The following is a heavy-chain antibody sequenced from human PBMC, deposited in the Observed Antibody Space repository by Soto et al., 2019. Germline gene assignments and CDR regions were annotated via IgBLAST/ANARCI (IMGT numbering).Heavy chain of an antibody. CDR1: GASISSYY. V-gene: IGHV4-59*08. CDR3: ARHLSLGTYFTAVDY. CDR2: IYHSGST. J-gene: IGHJ4*02. D-gene: IGHD3-10*02. Sequence: QVQLQESGPGLVKPSETLSLTCTVSGASISSYYWSWIRQSPGKGLEWIAYIYHSGSTNYNPSLKGRVTXPXXXSXXQFSLKLSSVTAADTGVYYCARHLSLGTYFTAVDYWGQGTLVTVSS.